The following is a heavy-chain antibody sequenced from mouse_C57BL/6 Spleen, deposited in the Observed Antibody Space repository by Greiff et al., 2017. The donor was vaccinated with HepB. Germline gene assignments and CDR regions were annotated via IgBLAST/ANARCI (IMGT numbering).Heavy chain of an antibody. CDR2: FYPGSGSI. CDR1: GYTFPEYT. CDR3: ARHEDSYYGNYVYFDV. V-gene: IGHV1-62-2*01. Sequence: VQLKESGAELVKPGASVKLSCKASGYTFPEYTLHWVKQRSGQGLEWIGWFYPGSGSIKYNEKFKDKATLTADKSSSTVYMELSRLTSEDSAVYFCARHEDSYYGNYVYFDVWGTGTTVTVSS. D-gene: IGHD2-10*01. J-gene: IGHJ1*03.